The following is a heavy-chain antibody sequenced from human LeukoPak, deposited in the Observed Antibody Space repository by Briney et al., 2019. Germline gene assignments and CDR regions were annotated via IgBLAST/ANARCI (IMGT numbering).Heavy chain of an antibody. D-gene: IGHD3-16*02. CDR1: GYTFTGYY. CDR3: ASLYPYRWSSGSYYSMDV. Sequence: ASVKVSCKASGYTFTGYYMHWVRQAPGQGLEWMGWINPNSGGTSYAQKFQGRVTMTRDTSISTAYMELSRLRSDDTAVYYCASLYPYRWSSGSYYSMDVWGKGTTVTVSS. V-gene: IGHV1-2*02. J-gene: IGHJ6*03. CDR2: INPNSGGT.